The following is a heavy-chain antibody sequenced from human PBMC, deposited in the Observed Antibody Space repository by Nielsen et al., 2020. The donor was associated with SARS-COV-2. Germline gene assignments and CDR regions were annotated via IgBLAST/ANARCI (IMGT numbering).Heavy chain of an antibody. CDR1: GFTFSDSS. J-gene: IGHJ3*02. CDR2: IRSKANDYAT. V-gene: IGHV3-73*01. Sequence: GESLKISCAASGFTFSDSSMHWVRQASGKGLEWLGRIRSKANDYATDYPASVKARFIISRDDSKNTAYLRMNSLRTEDTAVYFCARVNPVSDSWFDALDIWGQGTMVTVSS. D-gene: IGHD6-13*01. CDR3: ARVNPVSDSWFDALDI.